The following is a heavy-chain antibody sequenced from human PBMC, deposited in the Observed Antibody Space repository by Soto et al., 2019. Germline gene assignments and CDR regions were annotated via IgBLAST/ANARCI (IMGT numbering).Heavy chain of an antibody. CDR3: AGDRLYCSGGSCYSGNDAFDI. Sequence: GGSLRLSCAASGFTFSSYAMHWVRQAPGKGLEWVAVISYDGSNKYYADSVKGRFTISRDNSKNTRYLQMNRLRAEDTAVYYCAGDRLYCSGGSCYSGNDAFDIWGQGTMVTVSS. J-gene: IGHJ3*02. CDR1: GFTFSSYA. V-gene: IGHV3-30-3*01. CDR2: ISYDGSNK. D-gene: IGHD2-15*01.